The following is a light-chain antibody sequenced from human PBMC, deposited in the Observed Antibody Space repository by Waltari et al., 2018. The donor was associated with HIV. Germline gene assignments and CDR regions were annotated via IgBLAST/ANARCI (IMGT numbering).Light chain of an antibody. J-gene: IGLJ2*01. V-gene: IGLV2-14*03. Sequence: QSALTQPASVSGSPGQSITISCTGTRSDVGGYNYVSWYQQHPGEAPKLIIYDVSNRASVVSNRFSGAKSGNTASLTISGLQAEDEADYYCSSYTIKSTLEFGGGTKLTVL. CDR1: RSDVGGYNY. CDR3: SSYTIKSTLE. CDR2: DVS.